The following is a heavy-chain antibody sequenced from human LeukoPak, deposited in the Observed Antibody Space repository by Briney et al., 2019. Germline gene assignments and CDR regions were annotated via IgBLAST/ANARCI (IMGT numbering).Heavy chain of an antibody. Sequence: SGESLRLSCAASGFTFSSYWMTWVRQAPGKGLEGVANIRGDGSEKKYVDSVKGRFTISRDNAKNSLYLQMDNLRAEDTAMYYCARTSSITCYDYWGRGTLVTVSS. CDR2: IRGDGSEK. J-gene: IGHJ4*02. CDR3: ARTSSITCYDY. CDR1: GFTFSSYW. D-gene: IGHD2-2*01. V-gene: IGHV3-7*03.